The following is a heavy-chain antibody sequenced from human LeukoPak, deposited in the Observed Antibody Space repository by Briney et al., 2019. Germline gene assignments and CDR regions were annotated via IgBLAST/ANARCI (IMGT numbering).Heavy chain of an antibody. Sequence: GGSLRLSCAASGFTFSSYALTWVRQAPGKGLQWVSSISGSGGSTYYADSVQGRFTISRDNSKNTLYLQMNSLRAEDTAVYYCAKAKGFHYYDSSGFYSDSRGQGTLVTVSS. CDR3: AKAKGFHYYDSSGFYSDS. CDR2: ISGSGGST. V-gene: IGHV3-23*01. J-gene: IGHJ4*02. CDR1: GFTFSSYA. D-gene: IGHD3-22*01.